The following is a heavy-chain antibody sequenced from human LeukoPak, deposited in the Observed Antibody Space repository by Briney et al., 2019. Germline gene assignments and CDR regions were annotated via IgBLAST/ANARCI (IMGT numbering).Heavy chain of an antibody. D-gene: IGHD5-12*01. CDR2: INTDGIIT. CDR1: GFTFSSYW. J-gene: IGHJ4*02. Sequence: PGGSLRLSCAASGFTFSSYWMHWVRQAPGKGLVWVSRINTDGIITSYADSVKGRFTISRDNAKNTLYLQMNSLRVEDTALYYCATISGNFDYFDYWGQGTLVTVSS. V-gene: IGHV3-74*01. CDR3: ATISGNFDYFDY.